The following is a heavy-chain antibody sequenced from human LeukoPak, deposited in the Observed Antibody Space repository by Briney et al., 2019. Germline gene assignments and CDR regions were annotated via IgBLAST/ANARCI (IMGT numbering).Heavy chain of an antibody. CDR2: IYSGGST. V-gene: IGHV3-53*01. D-gene: IGHD2-21*01. J-gene: IGHJ4*02. Sequence: GGSLRLSCAASGFTVSSNYMAWVRQAPGKGLEWVSVIYSGGSTYYADSVKGRFTTSRDNSKNTLYLQMNSLRAEDTAVYYCARAVDPYYFDYWGQGTLVTVSS. CDR3: ARAVDPYYFDY. CDR1: GFTVSSNY.